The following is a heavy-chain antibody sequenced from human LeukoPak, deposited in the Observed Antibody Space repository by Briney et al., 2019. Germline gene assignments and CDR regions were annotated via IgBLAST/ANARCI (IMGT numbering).Heavy chain of an antibody. J-gene: IGHJ5*01. Sequence: ASVKVSCKASGYTFTAYYIHWVRQAPGQGLEWMGRINPNSGGANYAQKFQGRVTMTRDTSISTAYMELSRLRSDDTAVYYCARPWEITMSERSYNWFDSWGQGTLVTVSS. CDR3: ARPWEITMSERSYNWFDS. D-gene: IGHD1-26*01. CDR2: INPNSGGA. CDR1: GYTFTAYY. V-gene: IGHV1-2*02.